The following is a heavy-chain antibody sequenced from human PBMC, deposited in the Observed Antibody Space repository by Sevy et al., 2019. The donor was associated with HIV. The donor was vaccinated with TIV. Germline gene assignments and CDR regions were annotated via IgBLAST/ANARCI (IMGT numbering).Heavy chain of an antibody. CDR2: ISWNSGSI. V-gene: IGHV3-9*01. Sequence: GGSLRLSCAASGFTFDDYAMHWVRQAPGKGLEWVSGISWNSGSIGYADSVKGRFTISRDNAKNSLYLQMNSLRAEDTALYYCAKGGKSSWYGNYFDYWGQGTLVTVSS. J-gene: IGHJ4*02. CDR3: AKGGKSSWYGNYFDY. D-gene: IGHD6-13*01. CDR1: GFTFDDYA.